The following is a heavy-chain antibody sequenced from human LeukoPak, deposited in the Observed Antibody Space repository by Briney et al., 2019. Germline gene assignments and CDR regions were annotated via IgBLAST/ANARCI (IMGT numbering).Heavy chain of an antibody. CDR3: ATGIAVAGTNNWFDP. V-gene: IGHV4-4*02. CDR2: IYHSGST. CDR1: GGSISSSNW. J-gene: IGHJ5*02. Sequence: SETLSLTCAVSGGSISSSNWWSWVRQPPGKGLEWIGEIYHSGSTNYNPSLKSRVTISVDKSKNQFSLKLSSVTAADTAVYYCATGIAVAGTNNWFDPWGQGTLVTVSS. D-gene: IGHD6-19*01.